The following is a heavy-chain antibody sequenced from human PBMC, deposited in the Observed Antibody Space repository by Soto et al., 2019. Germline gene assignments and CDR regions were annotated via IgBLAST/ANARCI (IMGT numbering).Heavy chain of an antibody. V-gene: IGHV3-33*01. Sequence: AGGSLRLSCAASGFTFSSYGMHWVRQAPGKGLEWVAVIWYDGSNKYYADSVKGRFTISRDNSKNTLYLQMNSLRAEDTAVYYCARVALQLERQKRGMDVWGQGTTVTVSS. D-gene: IGHD1-1*01. CDR2: IWYDGSNK. J-gene: IGHJ6*02. CDR1: GFTFSSYG. CDR3: ARVALQLERQKRGMDV.